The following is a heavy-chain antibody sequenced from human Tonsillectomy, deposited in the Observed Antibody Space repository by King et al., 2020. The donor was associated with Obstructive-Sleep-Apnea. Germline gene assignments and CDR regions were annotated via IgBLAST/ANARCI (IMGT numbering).Heavy chain of an antibody. Sequence: QLQESGPGLLKPSETLSLTCTVSGGFISTTSYYWAWIRQSPGKGLEWIGSIYYGDIIYYNPSLESRVTISLDTPKNQFSLKLISVTAADTALYYCAREWVFYESSGYPFPFDFWGQGTLVTVSS. CDR2: IYYGDII. CDR1: GGFISTTSYY. CDR3: AREWVFYESSGYPFPFDF. J-gene: IGHJ4*02. V-gene: IGHV4-39*07. D-gene: IGHD3-22*01.